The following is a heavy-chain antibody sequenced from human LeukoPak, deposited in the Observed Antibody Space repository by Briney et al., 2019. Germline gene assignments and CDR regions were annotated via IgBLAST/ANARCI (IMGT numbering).Heavy chain of an antibody. J-gene: IGHJ4*02. CDR1: GGSISSSSDY. V-gene: IGHV4-39*07. D-gene: IGHD2-2*01. CDR2: LYYSGST. Sequence: PSETLSLTCTVSGGSISSSSDYWGWIRQPPGKGLEWIGSLYYSGSTYYHPSPKSRVTISVDTSKNQFSLKLSSVTAADTAVYYCAREGAFGVVVVPGAIDYWGQGTLVTVSS. CDR3: AREGAFGVVVVPGAIDY.